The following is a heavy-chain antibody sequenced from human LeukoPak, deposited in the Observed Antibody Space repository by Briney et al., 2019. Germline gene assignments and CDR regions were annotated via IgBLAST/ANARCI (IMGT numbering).Heavy chain of an antibody. CDR3: AKRGVVIRVVLVGFHKEAYYFDS. J-gene: IGHJ4*02. CDR2: IGGSGGRT. CDR1: GITLSNYG. D-gene: IGHD3-10*01. V-gene: IGHV3-23*01. Sequence: GGSLRLSCAVSGITLSNYGMSWVRQAPGKGLEWVAGIGGSGGRTNYADSVKGRFTISRDSPRNTLYLQMNSLRAEDTAVYFCAKRGVVIRVVLVGFHKEAYYFDSWGQGALVTVSS.